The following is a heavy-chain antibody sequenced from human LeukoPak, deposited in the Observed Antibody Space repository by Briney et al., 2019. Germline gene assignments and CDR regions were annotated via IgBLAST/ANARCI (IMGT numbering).Heavy chain of an antibody. CDR1: GYTFIDYY. CDR3: ARDATAGEDHPPPNWFDP. V-gene: IGHV1-2*02. Sequence: ASVKVSCKASGYTFIDYYMHWVRQAPGQGLEWMGWINPNSGGTNFAQKFQGRVTMTRDTSISTAYMELSRLRSDDTAVYYCARDATAGEDHPPPNWFDPWGQGTLVTVSS. D-gene: IGHD6-25*01. J-gene: IGHJ5*02. CDR2: INPNSGGT.